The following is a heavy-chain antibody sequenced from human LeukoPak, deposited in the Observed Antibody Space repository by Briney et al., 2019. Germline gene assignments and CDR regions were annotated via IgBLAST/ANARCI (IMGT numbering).Heavy chain of an antibody. D-gene: IGHD3-16*01. CDR1: GFTFSSYG. Sequence: QPGGSLRLSCAASGFTFSSYGMHWVRQAPGKGLEWVAVIWYDGSNKYYADSVKGRFTISRDNSKNTLYLQMNSLRAEDTAVYYCARGLRLRLGVRDAFDIWGQGTMVTVSS. J-gene: IGHJ3*02. CDR2: IWYDGSNK. CDR3: ARGLRLRLGVRDAFDI. V-gene: IGHV3-33*08.